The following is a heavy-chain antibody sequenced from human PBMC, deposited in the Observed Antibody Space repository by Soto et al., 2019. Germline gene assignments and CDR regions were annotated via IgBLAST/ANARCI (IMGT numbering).Heavy chain of an antibody. D-gene: IGHD3-10*01. CDR2: IYHSGST. CDR3: ARTSFLRFGELEDYYYYGMDV. V-gene: IGHV4-4*02. Sequence: QVQLQESGPGLVKPSGTLSLTCAVSGGSISSSNWWSWVRQPPGKGLEWIGEIYHSGSTNYNPSLKSRVTISVDKSKNQFSLKLSSVTAADTAVYYCARTSFLRFGELEDYYYYGMDVWGQGTTVTVSS. CDR1: GGSISSSNW. J-gene: IGHJ6*02.